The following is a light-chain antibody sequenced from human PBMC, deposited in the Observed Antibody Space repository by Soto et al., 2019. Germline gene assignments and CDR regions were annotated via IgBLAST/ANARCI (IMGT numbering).Light chain of an antibody. CDR1: QSISSY. V-gene: IGKV1-39*01. CDR3: QQSYSTPA. CDR2: AAS. J-gene: IGKJ1*01. Sequence: DIQMTQSPSSLSASVGYRVTITCRASQSISSYLTWYQQKPGKAPKLLIYAASSLQSWVPSRFSGSGSVTDFTLSISSLQPENFATYYCQQSYSTPAFGQATKVDIK.